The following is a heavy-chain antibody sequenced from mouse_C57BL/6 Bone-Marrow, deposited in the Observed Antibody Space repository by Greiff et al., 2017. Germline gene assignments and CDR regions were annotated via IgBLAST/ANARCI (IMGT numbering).Heavy chain of an antibody. CDR2: IYPGSGNT. V-gene: IGHV1-76*01. J-gene: IGHJ2*01. D-gene: IGHD1-1*01. Sequence: VQLQQSGAELVRPGASVKLSCKASGYTFTDYYINWVKQRPGQGLEWIARIYPGSGNTYYNEKFKGKATLTAEKSSSTAYMQLSSLTSEDSAVYFCARGATVPYFDYWGQGTTLTVSS. CDR3: ARGATVPYFDY. CDR1: GYTFTDYY.